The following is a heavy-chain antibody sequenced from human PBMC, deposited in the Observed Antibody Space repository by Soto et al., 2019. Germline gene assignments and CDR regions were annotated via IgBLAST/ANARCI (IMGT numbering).Heavy chain of an antibody. CDR2: IYYSGST. CDR3: ARNRAVAGTWYDY. CDR1: GGSISSGGYY. Sequence: SETLSLTCTVSGGSISSGGYYWSWIRQHPGKGLECIGYIYYSGSTYYNPSLKSRVTMSVDTSKSQFSLKLSSVTAADTAVYYCARNRAVAGTWYDYWGQGALVTVSS. D-gene: IGHD6-19*01. J-gene: IGHJ4*02. V-gene: IGHV4-31*03.